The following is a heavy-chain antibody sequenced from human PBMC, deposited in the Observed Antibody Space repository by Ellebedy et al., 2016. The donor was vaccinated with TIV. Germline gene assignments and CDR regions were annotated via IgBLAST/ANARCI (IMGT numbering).Heavy chain of an antibody. Sequence: SVKVSCXASGGTFSSYAISWVRQAPGQGLEWMGGIIPIFGTANYAQKFQGRVTITAGESTSTAYMELSSLRSEDTAVYSCARDGHLTNSYGDYDDAFDIWGQGTMVTVSS. CDR2: IIPIFGTA. CDR1: GGTFSSYA. CDR3: ARDGHLTNSYGDYDDAFDI. J-gene: IGHJ3*02. D-gene: IGHD4-17*01. V-gene: IGHV1-69*13.